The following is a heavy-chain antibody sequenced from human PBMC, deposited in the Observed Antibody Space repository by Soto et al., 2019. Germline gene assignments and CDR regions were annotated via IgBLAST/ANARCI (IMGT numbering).Heavy chain of an antibody. CDR2: IWYDGSNK. D-gene: IGHD3-16*01. V-gene: IGHV3-33*01. Sequence: PGGSLRLSCAASGFTFSSYGMHWVRQAPGKGLEWVAVIWYDGSNKYYADSVKGRFTISRDNSKNTLYLQMNSLRAEDTAVYYCARDPTRTPTYYFDYWGQGTLVTVSS. J-gene: IGHJ4*02. CDR1: GFTFSSYG. CDR3: ARDPTRTPTYYFDY.